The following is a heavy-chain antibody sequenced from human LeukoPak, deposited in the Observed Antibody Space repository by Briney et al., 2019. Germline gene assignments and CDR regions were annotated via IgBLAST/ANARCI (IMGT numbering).Heavy chain of an antibody. V-gene: IGHV3-15*01. Sequence: MSGGSLRLSCAASGVTFSNAWMAWVRQAPGKGLEWVGRIRSKSNGGTTDYAAPVKDRFTISRDDSKNTVFLQMNSLKTEDTAVYYCTTEEGINGFYFDSWGQGTLVTVSS. D-gene: IGHD5-24*01. CDR1: GVTFSNAW. CDR3: TTEEGINGFYFDS. J-gene: IGHJ4*02. CDR2: IRSKSNGGTT.